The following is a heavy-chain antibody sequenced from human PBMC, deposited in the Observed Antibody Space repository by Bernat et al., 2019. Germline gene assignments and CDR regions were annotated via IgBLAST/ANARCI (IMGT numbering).Heavy chain of an antibody. Sequence: QGQLVQSGPEVKRPGASVRVSCKASGYTFINYDITWVRQAPGKGLEWMGWISAHSGNTNYGQKFQGRVTMTTDTSTNTAYMELRSLRPNDTAVYYCARDHKGLAFYGLDVWGQGTAVSVSS. D-gene: IGHD6-19*01. CDR1: GYTFINYD. CDR3: ARDHKGLAFYGLDV. V-gene: IGHV1-18*01. CDR2: ISAHSGNT. J-gene: IGHJ6*02.